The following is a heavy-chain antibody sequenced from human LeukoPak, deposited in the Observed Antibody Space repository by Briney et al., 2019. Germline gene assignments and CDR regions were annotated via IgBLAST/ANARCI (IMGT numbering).Heavy chain of an antibody. V-gene: IGHV1-69*04. Sequence: ASVKVSCKASGGTFSSYAISWVRQAPGQGLEWMGRIIPILGIANYAQKFQGRVTITADKSTSTAYMELSSLRSEDTAVYYCARWGGYDFKAGFDYWGQGTLVTVSS. CDR2: IIPILGIA. D-gene: IGHD5-12*01. CDR3: ARWGGYDFKAGFDY. J-gene: IGHJ4*02. CDR1: GGTFSSYA.